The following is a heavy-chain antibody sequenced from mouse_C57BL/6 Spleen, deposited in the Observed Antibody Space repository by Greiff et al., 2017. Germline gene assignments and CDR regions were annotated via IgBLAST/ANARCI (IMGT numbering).Heavy chain of an antibody. Sequence: EVKLMESGGGLVQSGRSLGLSCATSGFTFSDFYMEWVRQAPGKGLEWIAASRNKANDYTTEYSASVKGRFIVSRDTSQSILYLQMNALRAEDTAIYYCARDVTGVFDYWGQGTTLTVSS. CDR2: SRNKANDYTT. D-gene: IGHD4-1*01. V-gene: IGHV7-1*01. CDR1: GFTFSDFY. J-gene: IGHJ2*01. CDR3: ARDVTGVFDY.